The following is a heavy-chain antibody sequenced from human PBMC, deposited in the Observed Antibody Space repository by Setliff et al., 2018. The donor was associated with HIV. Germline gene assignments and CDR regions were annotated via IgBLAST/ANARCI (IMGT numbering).Heavy chain of an antibody. V-gene: IGHV5-51*01. Sequence: GESLKISCKGPGYSSTSYWIGWVRQMPGKGLEWMGIIYLDDSDTRYSPAFQGHVNISVDKSITTAYLQWKSLKTSDTAMYYCARQAGPRTGGIHDWGQGTLVPSPQ. J-gene: IGHJ4*02. CDR1: GYSSTSYW. CDR3: ARQAGPRTGGIHD. CDR2: IYLDDSDT. D-gene: IGHD2-8*02.